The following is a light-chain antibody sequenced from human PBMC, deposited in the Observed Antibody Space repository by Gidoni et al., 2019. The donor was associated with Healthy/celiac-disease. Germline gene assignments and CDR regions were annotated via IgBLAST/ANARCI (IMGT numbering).Light chain of an antibody. Sequence: VVMTQSPLSLPVTLGQPASISCRSSQSLVYRDGNTYLNWFQQRPGQSPRRLIYKVSNRDSGVPDRFSGSGSGTDFTLKISRVEAEDVGVYYCMQGTQGTFGQGTKVEIK. CDR1: QSLVYRDGNTY. CDR2: KVS. V-gene: IGKV2-30*01. J-gene: IGKJ1*01. CDR3: MQGTQGT.